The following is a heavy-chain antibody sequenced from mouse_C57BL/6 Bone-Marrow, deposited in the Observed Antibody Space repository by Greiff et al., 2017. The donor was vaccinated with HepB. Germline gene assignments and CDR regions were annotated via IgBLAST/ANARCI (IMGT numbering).Heavy chain of an antibody. V-gene: IGHV5-4*01. J-gene: IGHJ2*01. D-gene: IGHD1-1*01. CDR2: ISDGGSYT. CDR1: GFTFSSYA. CDR3: ARDRDYYGSSYDY. Sequence: EVNLVESGGGLVKPGGSLKLSCAASGFTFSSYAMSWVRQTPEKRLEWVATISDGGSYTYYPDNVKGRFTISRDNAKNNLYLQMSHLKSEDTAMYYCARDRDYYGSSYDYWGQGTTLTVSS.